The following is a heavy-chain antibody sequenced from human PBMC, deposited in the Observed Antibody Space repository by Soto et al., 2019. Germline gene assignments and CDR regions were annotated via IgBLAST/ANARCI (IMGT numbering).Heavy chain of an antibody. V-gene: IGHV1-69*06. CDR3: AGSLIAAAGIPPAD. CDR1: GGTFSSYA. CDR2: IIPIFGTA. Sequence: QVPLVQSGADVKKPGSSVKVSCKASGGTFSSYAISWVRQAPGQGLEWMGGIIPIFGTANYAQKFQGRVTITADKSTSTAYMELSSLRSEDTAVYYCAGSLIAAAGIPPADWGQGTLVTVSS. D-gene: IGHD6-13*01. J-gene: IGHJ4*02.